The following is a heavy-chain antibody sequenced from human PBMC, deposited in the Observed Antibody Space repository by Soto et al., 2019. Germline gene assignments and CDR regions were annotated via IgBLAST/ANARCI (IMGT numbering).Heavy chain of an antibody. J-gene: IGHJ4*02. V-gene: IGHV3-23*01. D-gene: IGHD1-1*01. Sequence: EVQLLESGGGLVQPGGSLRLSCAASGFTFSSYAMRWVRQAPGKGLEWVSSISGSSDSTYYADSVKGRFTISRDNTNNTLYLHMNSLRAEDTAVYYCSRRGSGNDDDYWGQGTLVTVSS. CDR3: SRRGSGNDDDY. CDR1: GFTFSSYA. CDR2: ISGSSDST.